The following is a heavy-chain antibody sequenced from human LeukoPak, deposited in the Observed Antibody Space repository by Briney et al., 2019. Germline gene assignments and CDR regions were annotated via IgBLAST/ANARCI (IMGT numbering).Heavy chain of an antibody. CDR1: GYTFTSYG. CDR3: ALFHYYDSSGYYRDQNWLDP. V-gene: IGHV1-18*01. J-gene: IGHJ5*02. CDR2: ISAYNGNT. D-gene: IGHD3-22*01. Sequence: GASVRVSCKASGYTFTSYGISWVRQAPGQGLEWMGWISAYNGNTNYAQKLQGRVTMTTDTSTSTAYMELRSLRSDDTAVYYCALFHYYDSSGYYRDQNWLDPWGQGTLVTVSS.